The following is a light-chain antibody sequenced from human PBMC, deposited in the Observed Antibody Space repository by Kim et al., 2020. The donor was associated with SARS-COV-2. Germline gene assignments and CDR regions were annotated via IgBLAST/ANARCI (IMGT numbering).Light chain of an antibody. CDR3: QESYRTPWT. J-gene: IGKJ1*01. V-gene: IGKV1-39*01. CDR1: QSISSY. CDR2: AAS. Sequence: DIQMTQSPSSLSASVGDRVTITWRASQSISSYLNWYQQKPGKAPKLLIYAASSLQSGVPSRFSGSGSGTDFTLTISSLQPEDFATYYCQESYRTPWTFGQGTKVDIK.